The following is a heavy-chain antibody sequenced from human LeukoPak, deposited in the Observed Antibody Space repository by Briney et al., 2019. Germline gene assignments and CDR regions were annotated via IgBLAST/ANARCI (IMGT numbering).Heavy chain of an antibody. J-gene: IGHJ4*02. CDR3: ARERDFWSGYSDY. CDR1: GFTFSSYS. CDR2: ISSSSSYI. D-gene: IGHD3-3*01. Sequence: GGSLRLSCAASGFTFSSYSMNWVRQAPGKGLEWVSSISSSSSYIYYADSVKGRFTIFRDNAKNSLYLQMNSLRAEDTAVYYCARERDFWSGYSDYWGQGTLVTVSS. V-gene: IGHV3-21*01.